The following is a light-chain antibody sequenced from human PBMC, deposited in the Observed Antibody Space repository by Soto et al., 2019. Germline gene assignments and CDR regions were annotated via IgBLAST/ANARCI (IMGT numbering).Light chain of an antibody. Sequence: DIQMTQSPSSLSASVGDRVTITCRASQDITIFLAWYQQKPGKVPKLLIYAASTLQSGVPSRFSGSGSGTDFTLTISSLQPEDVAAYYCQNYNSAPFTFGPGTTVDIK. CDR2: AAS. CDR3: QNYNSAPFT. V-gene: IGKV1-27*01. CDR1: QDITIF. J-gene: IGKJ3*01.